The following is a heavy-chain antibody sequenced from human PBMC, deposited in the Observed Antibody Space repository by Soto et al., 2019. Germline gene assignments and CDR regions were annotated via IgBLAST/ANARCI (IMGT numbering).Heavy chain of an antibody. J-gene: IGHJ4*02. V-gene: IGHV3-23*01. CDR3: AKGWYYDFWGGYLD. Sequence: GGSLRLSCAASGFTFSSYAMSWVRQAPGKGLEWVSAISGSGGSTYYADSVKGRFTISRDNSKNTLYLQMNSLRAEDTAVYYCAKGWYYDFWGGYLDWGQGTLVTVSS. CDR1: GFTFSSYA. D-gene: IGHD3-3*01. CDR2: ISGSGGST.